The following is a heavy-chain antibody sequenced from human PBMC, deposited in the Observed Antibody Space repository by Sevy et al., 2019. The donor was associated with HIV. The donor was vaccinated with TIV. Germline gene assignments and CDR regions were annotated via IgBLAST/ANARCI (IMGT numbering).Heavy chain of an antibody. CDR1: RFTFNNYV. CDR2: ISGSGGST. J-gene: IGHJ4*02. Sequence: GGSLRLSCAASRFTFNNYVMSWVRQVPGKGLEWVSAISGSGGSTYYSDSVKGRFTISRDNSKNTLYVQMNSLTAEDTAVHYCAKARFLEWSLPAFDYWGQGTLVTVSS. CDR3: AKARFLEWSLPAFDY. D-gene: IGHD3-3*01. V-gene: IGHV3-23*01.